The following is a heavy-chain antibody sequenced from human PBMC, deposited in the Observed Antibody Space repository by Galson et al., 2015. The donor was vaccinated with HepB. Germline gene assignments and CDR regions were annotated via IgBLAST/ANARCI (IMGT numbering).Heavy chain of an antibody. CDR3: ARVFCHTTSCLFAH. CDR1: GGSISSYY. V-gene: IGHV4-4*07. CDR2: IYTSGSN. Sequence: SETLSLTCTVSGGSISSYYWSWIRQPAGKGLEWIGRIYTSGSNNYNPSLKSRVTMSVDTSKNQFSLKLSSVTAADTAVYYCARVFCHTTSCLFAHWGQVALGTASS. D-gene: IGHD2-2*01. J-gene: IGHJ4*02.